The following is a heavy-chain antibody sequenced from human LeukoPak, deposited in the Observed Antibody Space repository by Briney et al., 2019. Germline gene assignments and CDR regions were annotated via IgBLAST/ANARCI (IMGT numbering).Heavy chain of an antibody. CDR2: IYTGGST. CDR1: GFTVSSNY. Sequence: PGGSLRLSCAASGFTVSSNYMSWVRQAPGKGLEWVSVIYTGGSTYYADSVKGRFTISRGNSKNTLFLQMSSLRGEDTAVYFCARDRGGTFGIWGQGTLVTVSS. D-gene: IGHD2-15*01. V-gene: IGHV3-53*01. J-gene: IGHJ4*02. CDR3: ARDRGGTFGI.